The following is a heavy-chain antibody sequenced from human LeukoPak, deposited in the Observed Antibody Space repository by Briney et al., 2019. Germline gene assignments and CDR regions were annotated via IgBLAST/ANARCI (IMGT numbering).Heavy chain of an antibody. V-gene: IGHV3-64*01. D-gene: IGHD6-19*01. CDR2: ISSNGGST. CDR3: ARDPWVKYSSEIYFDY. J-gene: IGHJ4*02. Sequence: GGSLRLSCAASGFTFSSYATHWVRQAPGKGLEYVSAISSNGGSTYYANSVKGRFTTSRDNSKNTLYLQMGSLRAEDMAVYYCARDPWVKYSSEIYFDYWGQGTLVTVSS. CDR1: GFTFSSYA.